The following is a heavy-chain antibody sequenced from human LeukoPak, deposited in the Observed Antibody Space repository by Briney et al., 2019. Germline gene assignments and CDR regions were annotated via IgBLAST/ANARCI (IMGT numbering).Heavy chain of an antibody. V-gene: IGHV1-8*01. J-gene: IGHJ4*02. CDR3: ARVSYSSSSMGIDY. CDR2: MNPNSGNT. D-gene: IGHD6-6*01. CDR1: GYTFTSYD. Sequence: ASVKVSCKASGYTFTSYDINWVRQATGQGLEWMGWMNPNSGNTGYAQKFQGRVTMTRNTSISTAYMELSSLRSEDAAVYYCARVSYSSSSMGIDYWGQGTLVTVSS.